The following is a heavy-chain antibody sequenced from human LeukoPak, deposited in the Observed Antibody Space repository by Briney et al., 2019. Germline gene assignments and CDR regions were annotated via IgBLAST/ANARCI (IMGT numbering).Heavy chain of an antibody. D-gene: IGHD2-2*01. CDR2: IYYSGST. CDR1: GGSISSSSYY. CDR3: VRYCSSTSCYAGPYDAFDI. V-gene: IGHV4-39*01. J-gene: IGHJ3*02. Sequence: PSETLSLTCTVSGGSISSSSYYWGWIRQPPGKGLEWIGSIYYSGSTYYNPSPKSRVTISVDTSKNQFSLKLSSVTAADTAVYYCVRYCSSTSCYAGPYDAFDIWGQGTMVTVSS.